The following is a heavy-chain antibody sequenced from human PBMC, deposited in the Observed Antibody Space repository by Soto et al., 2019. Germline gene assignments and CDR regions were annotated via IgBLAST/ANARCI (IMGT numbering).Heavy chain of an antibody. J-gene: IGHJ3*02. Sequence: QVQLVQSGAEVEKPGASVKISCKASGYSFTSQYVHWVRQAPGQGLEWMGIINPNGGSTTYAQKVQGRGTMTRDQSQSKIPMGLGSPKPEDTAVIFCAKGQGLRPGGGGTEPLDIWGQGTMVTVAS. CDR1: GYSFTSQY. D-gene: IGHD3-16*01. V-gene: IGHV1-46*03. CDR3: AKGQGLRPGGGGTEPLDI. CDR2: INPNGGST.